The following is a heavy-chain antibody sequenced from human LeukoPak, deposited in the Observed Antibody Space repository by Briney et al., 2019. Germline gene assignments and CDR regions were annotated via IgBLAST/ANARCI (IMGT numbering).Heavy chain of an antibody. CDR3: ARYSGSYSGYYFDY. V-gene: IGHV4-39*01. CDR1: GGSIRSSSYY. CDR2: IYYSGST. Sequence: PSETLSLTCTVSGGSIRSSSYYWGWIRQPPGKGLEWIGNIYYSGSTYYNPSLKSRVTISVDTSKSQFSLQLSSVTATDTAVYYCARYSGSYSGYYFDYWGQGTLVTVSS. J-gene: IGHJ4*02. D-gene: IGHD1-26*01.